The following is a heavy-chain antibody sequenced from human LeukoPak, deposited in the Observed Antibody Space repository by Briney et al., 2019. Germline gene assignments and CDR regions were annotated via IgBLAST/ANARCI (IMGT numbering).Heavy chain of an antibody. CDR1: GFSFSDYA. CDR3: ARDSPGSSRFSHYYGLDV. D-gene: IGHD6-6*01. CDR2: IKEDGSEK. V-gene: IGHV3-7*03. J-gene: IGHJ6*02. Sequence: PGGSLRLSCGASGFSFSDYAMHWVRQAPAKGLEWVANIKEDGSEKYYVDSVKGRFTIYRDNAKNSLYLQMNRLRAEDTAVYYCARDSPGSSRFSHYYGLDVWGQGTTVTVSS.